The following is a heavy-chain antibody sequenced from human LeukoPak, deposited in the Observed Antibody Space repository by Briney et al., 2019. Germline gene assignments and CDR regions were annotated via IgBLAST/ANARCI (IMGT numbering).Heavy chain of an antibody. CDR2: IYYTGST. CDR1: GGSISSHY. CDR3: GRLGGELLLVGGDY. D-gene: IGHD2-15*01. Sequence: SETLSLTCSVSGGSISSHYWSWMRQPPGKGLEWIGYIYYTGSTYYNPSLKSRATISVDTSKNQFSLKLSSVTAADTAVYYCGRLGGELLLVGGDYWGQGTLVTVSS. V-gene: IGHV4-59*08. J-gene: IGHJ4*02.